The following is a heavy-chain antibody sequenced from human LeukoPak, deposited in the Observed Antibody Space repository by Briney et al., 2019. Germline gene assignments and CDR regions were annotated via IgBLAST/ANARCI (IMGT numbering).Heavy chain of an antibody. CDR2: ISAYNGNT. CDR3: ARARASLYYFDY. CDR1: GYTFTSYG. V-gene: IGHV1-18*01. D-gene: IGHD2-15*01. Sequence: ASVKVSCKASGYTFTSYGISWVQQAPGQGLEWMGWISAYNGNTNYAQKLQGRVTMTTDTSTSTAYMELRSLRSDDTAVYYCARARASLYYFDYWGQGTLVTVSS. J-gene: IGHJ4*02.